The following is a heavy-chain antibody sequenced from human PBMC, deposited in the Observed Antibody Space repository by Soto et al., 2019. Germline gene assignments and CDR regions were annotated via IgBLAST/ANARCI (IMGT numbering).Heavy chain of an antibody. D-gene: IGHD3-22*01. V-gene: IGHV1-69*01. CDR3: ARGGSGYTWLNEF. CDR2: IIPVFKTA. CDR1: GGLFSSYP. Sequence: QEQLVQSGAEVKKPGSSVKVSCKASGGLFSSYPISWVRQVPGQGLEWMGGIIPVFKTAYYTQRFQGRVTITAAECTRTAYMELSRLRSEDTAIYYCARGGSGYTWLNEFWGQGTLVTVSS. J-gene: IGHJ4*02.